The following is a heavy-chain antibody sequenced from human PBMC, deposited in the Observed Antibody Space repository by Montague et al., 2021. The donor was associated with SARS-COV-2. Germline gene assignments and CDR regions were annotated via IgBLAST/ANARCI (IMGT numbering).Heavy chain of an antibody. D-gene: IGHD3-3*01. CDR3: SRAPRNIFGVVLTFYY. Sequence: SGSTYYNPSLKSRVTISVDTSKNQFSLKLSSVTAADTAVYYCSRAPRNIFGVVLTFYYWGQGTLGTGS. J-gene: IGHJ4*02. CDR2: SGST. V-gene: IGHV4-31*02.